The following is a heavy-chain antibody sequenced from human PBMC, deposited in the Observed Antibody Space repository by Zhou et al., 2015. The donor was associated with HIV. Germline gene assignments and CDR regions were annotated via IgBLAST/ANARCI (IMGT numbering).Heavy chain of an antibody. D-gene: IGHD3-3*01. Sequence: QVQLVQSGAEVKKPGSSVKVSCKASGGTFSSYAISWVRQAPGQGLEWMGGIIPIFGTANYAQKFQGRVTITADESTSTAYMELSSLRSEDTAVYYCASGNKLYDFWSGYYGMGRYYYYYYMDVWGKGTTVTVSS. CDR2: IIPIFGTA. CDR1: GGTFSSYA. V-gene: IGHV1-69*01. J-gene: IGHJ6*03. CDR3: ASGNKLYDFWSGYYGMGRYYYYYYMDV.